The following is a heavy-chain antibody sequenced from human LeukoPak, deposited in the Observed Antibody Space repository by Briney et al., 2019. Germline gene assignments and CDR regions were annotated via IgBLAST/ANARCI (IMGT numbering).Heavy chain of an antibody. Sequence: SDTLSLTCSVSGVSITTSYWSWIRQPPGKGLEWIGFIHYSGSTNYNPSLKSRATISADTSNNQFSLKVTSVTAADTSVYYCARGYYDIDLWGQGTTVTVSS. J-gene: IGHJ3*01. CDR3: ARGYYDIDL. CDR2: IHYSGST. V-gene: IGHV4-59*01. D-gene: IGHD3-16*01. CDR1: GVSITTSY.